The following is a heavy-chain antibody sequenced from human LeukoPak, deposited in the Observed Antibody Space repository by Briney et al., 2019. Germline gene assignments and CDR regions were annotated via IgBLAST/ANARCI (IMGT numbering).Heavy chain of an antibody. CDR2: IYYSGST. V-gene: IGHV4-4*02. J-gene: IGHJ4*02. D-gene: IGHD6-19*01. CDR1: GGSISSSNW. Sequence: KASETLSLTCAVSGGSISSSNWWSWVRQPPGKGLEWIGYIYYSGSTNYNPSLESRVTISVDTSKNQFSLKLSSVTASDTAVYYCARLPYSSGWYVYWGQGILVTVSS. CDR3: ARLPYSSGWYVY.